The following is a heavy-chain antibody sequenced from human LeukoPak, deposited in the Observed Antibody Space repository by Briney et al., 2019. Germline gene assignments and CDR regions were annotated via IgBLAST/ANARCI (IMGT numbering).Heavy chain of an antibody. V-gene: IGHV3-53*01. D-gene: IGHD3-22*01. CDR2: IYSGGST. J-gene: IGHJ4*02. CDR3: ARDPYYYDSSGYNDY. Sequence: PGGSLRLSCAASGFTVSSNYMSWVRQAPGKGLEWVSVIYSGGSTYYADSVKGRFTISRDNSKNTLYLQMNSLRAEDTAVYYCARDPYYYDSSGYNDYWGQGTLVTVSS. CDR1: GFTVSSNY.